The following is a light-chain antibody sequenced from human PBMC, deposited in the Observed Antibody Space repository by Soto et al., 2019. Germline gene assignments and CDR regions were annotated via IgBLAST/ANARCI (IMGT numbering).Light chain of an antibody. CDR1: VTVATN. CDR3: QQYNNWPPPCT. V-gene: IGKV3-15*01. CDR2: DAS. J-gene: IGKJ1*01. Sequence: EIVMTQSPVTLSMSPGETATLSCRASVTVATNVACYQQTPGQAPRLLIYDASARATGIPDRFSGSGFGTEFTLTITSLQSEDFALYYCQQYNNWPPPCTFGQGTKVDIK.